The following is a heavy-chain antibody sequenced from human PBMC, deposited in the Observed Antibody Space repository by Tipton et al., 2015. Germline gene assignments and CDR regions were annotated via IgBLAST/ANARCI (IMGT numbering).Heavy chain of an antibody. J-gene: IGHJ4*02. CDR2: IYYSGHT. CDR3: ARAVAGTFDY. V-gene: IGHV4-61*01. CDR1: GGSVSSGSYF. D-gene: IGHD6-19*01. Sequence: TLSLTCTVSGGSVSSGSYFWTWIRQPPGKGLEWIGYIYYSGHTKYNPSLKSRVTISADTSKNQFSLKMTSVTAADTAVYYCARAVAGTFDYWGQGTLVTASS.